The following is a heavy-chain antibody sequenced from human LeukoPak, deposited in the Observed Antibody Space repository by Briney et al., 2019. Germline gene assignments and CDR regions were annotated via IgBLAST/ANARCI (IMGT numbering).Heavy chain of an antibody. CDR2: IYYSGNT. D-gene: IGHD2-2*02. J-gene: IGHJ6*03. CDR3: VRDTHDYPYYMDV. CDR1: GDSISNDDFY. Sequence: SETLSLTCTVSGDSISNDDFYWSWIRQSPGKGLEWIGYIYYSGNTYYNPSLESRVTISVDTPKNQFSLKLSSVTAADTAVYYCVRDTHDYPYYMDVWGKGTTVTVSS. V-gene: IGHV4-30-4*08.